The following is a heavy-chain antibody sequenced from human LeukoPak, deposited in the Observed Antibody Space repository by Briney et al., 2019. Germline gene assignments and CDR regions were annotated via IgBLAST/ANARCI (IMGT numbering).Heavy chain of an antibody. CDR2: ITDNGAHT. V-gene: IGHV3-23*01. Sequence: QTGGSLRLSCAASGFTISNSAMTGVRQAPGKGLDWVSIITDNGAHTFYADSVKGRFTISRDTSENTLYLQMNSLRADDTAVYYCATVGGSCSSSNCFAYFAYWGQGTLLTVSS. CDR1: GFTISNSA. CDR3: ATVGGSCSSSNCFAYFAY. J-gene: IGHJ4*02. D-gene: IGHD2-2*01.